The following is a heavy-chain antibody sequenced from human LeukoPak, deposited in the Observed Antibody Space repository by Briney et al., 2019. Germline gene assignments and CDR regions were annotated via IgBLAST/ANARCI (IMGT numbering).Heavy chain of an antibody. D-gene: IGHD3-3*01. J-gene: IGHJ4*02. V-gene: IGHV4-39*07. CDR3: ARDGEWLLFDY. CDR1: GGSISSGGYS. CDR2: IYYSGST. Sequence: PSETLSLTCAVSGGSISSGGYSWSWIRQPPGKGLEWIGSIYYSGSTYYNPSLKSRVTISVDTSKNQFSLKLSSVTAADTAVYYCARDGEWLLFDYWGQGTLVTVSS.